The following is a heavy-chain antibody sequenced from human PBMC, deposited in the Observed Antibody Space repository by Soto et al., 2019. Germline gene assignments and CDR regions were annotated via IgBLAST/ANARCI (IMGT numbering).Heavy chain of an antibody. Sequence: SETLSLTCAVYGGSFSGYYWSWIRQPPGKGLEWIGEINHSGSTNYNPSLKSRVTISVDTSKNQFSLKLSSVTAADTAVYYCARPPHCGGDCYYFDYWGQGTLVTVSS. CDR2: INHSGST. D-gene: IGHD2-21*02. CDR1: GGSFSGYY. CDR3: ARPPHCGGDCYYFDY. J-gene: IGHJ4*02. V-gene: IGHV4-34*01.